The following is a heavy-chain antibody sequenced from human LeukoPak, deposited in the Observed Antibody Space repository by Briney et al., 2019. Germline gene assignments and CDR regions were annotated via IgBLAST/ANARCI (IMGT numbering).Heavy chain of an antibody. J-gene: IGHJ4*02. V-gene: IGHV3-30*04. CDR3: AQAYDILTGYDY. CDR2: ISYDGSNK. D-gene: IGHD3-9*01. CDR1: GFTFSSYA. Sequence: GRSLRLSCAASGFTFSSYAMHWVRQAPGKELEWVAVISYDGSNKYYADSVKGRFTISRDNSKNTLYLQMNSLRAEDTAVYYCAQAYDILTGYDYWGQGTLVTVSS.